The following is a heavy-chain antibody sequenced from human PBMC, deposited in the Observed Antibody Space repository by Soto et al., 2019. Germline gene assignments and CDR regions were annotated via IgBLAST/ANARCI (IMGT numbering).Heavy chain of an antibody. J-gene: IGHJ4*02. CDR1: GFTFSTYA. Sequence: PGGSLRLSCAASGFTFSTYAMGWVRQAPGKGLEWVSSISNNGGAAYSADSVEGRFTISRDNSKNTLYLQMNSLRADDTAVYFCAKISMTQQFDYWGQGTLVTVSS. CDR3: AKISMTQQFDY. V-gene: IGHV3-23*01. D-gene: IGHD3-22*01. CDR2: ISNNGGAA.